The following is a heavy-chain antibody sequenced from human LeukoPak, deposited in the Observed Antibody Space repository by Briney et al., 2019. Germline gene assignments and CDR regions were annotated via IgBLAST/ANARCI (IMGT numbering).Heavy chain of an antibody. Sequence: SGTLSLTCAVYGGSFSGYYWSWIRQPPGKGLEWIGEINHSGSTNYNPSLKSRVTISVDTSKNQFSLKLSSVTAADTAVYYCARHIRGHDYWGQGTLVTVSS. D-gene: IGHD2-21*01. CDR1: GGSFSGYY. CDR2: INHSGST. CDR3: ARHIRGHDY. V-gene: IGHV4-34*01. J-gene: IGHJ4*02.